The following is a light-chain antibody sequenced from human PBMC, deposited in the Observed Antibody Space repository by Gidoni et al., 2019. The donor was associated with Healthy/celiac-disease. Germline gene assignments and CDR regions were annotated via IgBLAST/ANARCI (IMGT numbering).Light chain of an antibody. CDR2: DAS. J-gene: IGKJ4*01. CDR3: QQYDNILT. Sequence: DIQMTQSPSSLSASVGDRVTITCQAIQDISNYLTWDQKKPGKDPKLLIYDASDLETGVPLRFSGSGSGTDFTLTISSLQPEDIETYYCQQYDNILTFXGXTKVEIK. V-gene: IGKV1-33*01. CDR1: QDISNY.